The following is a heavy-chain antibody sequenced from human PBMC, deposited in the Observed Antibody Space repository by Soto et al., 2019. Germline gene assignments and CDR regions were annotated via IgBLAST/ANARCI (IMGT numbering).Heavy chain of an antibody. D-gene: IGHD6-19*01. V-gene: IGHV3-72*01. CDR2: IKNKANSYTT. CDR1: GFTFSDHY. CDR3: TRVMLGSSRSSDY. Sequence: EVQLVESGGGLVQPEGSLRLSCAASGFTFSDHYMDWVRQAPGKGLEWVGRIKNKANSYTTEYAAPGKGTFIISRDDSKNSVFLQMNRLKTDDTAVYYCTRVMLGSSRSSDYWGKGILVTVSS. J-gene: IGHJ4*02.